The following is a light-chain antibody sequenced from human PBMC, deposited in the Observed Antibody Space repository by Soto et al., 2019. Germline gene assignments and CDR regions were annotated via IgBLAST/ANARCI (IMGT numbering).Light chain of an antibody. Sequence: EIVLTQSPATLSLSPVERATLSCRASQSVGTFFAWYQQKPGQAPRLLIYDASNRATGIPARFSGSGSGTDFTLTISSLEPEDFATFYCQQYNGYSRTFGQGTKVDIK. CDR3: QQYNGYSRT. V-gene: IGKV3-11*01. J-gene: IGKJ1*01. CDR2: DAS. CDR1: QSVGTF.